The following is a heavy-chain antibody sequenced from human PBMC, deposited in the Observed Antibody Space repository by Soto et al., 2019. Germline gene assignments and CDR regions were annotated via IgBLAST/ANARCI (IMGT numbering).Heavy chain of an antibody. CDR1: GGSISSYY. V-gene: IGHV4-59*01. CDR2: IYYSGST. CDR3: ARRLEPEDAFDI. Sequence: SETLSLTCTVSGGSISSYYWSWIRQPPGKGLEWIGYIYYSGSTNYNPSLKSRVTISVDTSKNQFSLKLSSVTAADTAVYYCARRLEPEDAFDIWGQGTMVTVSS. J-gene: IGHJ3*02.